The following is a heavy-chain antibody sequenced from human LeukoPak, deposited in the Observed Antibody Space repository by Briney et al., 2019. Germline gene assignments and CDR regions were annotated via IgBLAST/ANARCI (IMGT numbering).Heavy chain of an antibody. J-gene: IGHJ4*02. D-gene: IGHD3-3*01. CDR2: INHSGST. CDR1: GGSFSGYY. V-gene: IGHV4-34*01. CDR3: ARLTDYDFWSGYQGTYYFDY. Sequence: SETLSLTCAVYGGSFSGYYWSWIRQPPGKGLEWIGEINHSGSTNYNPSLKSRVTISVDTSKNQFSLKLSSVTAADTAAYYCARLTDYDFWSGYQGTYYFDYWGQGTLVTVSS.